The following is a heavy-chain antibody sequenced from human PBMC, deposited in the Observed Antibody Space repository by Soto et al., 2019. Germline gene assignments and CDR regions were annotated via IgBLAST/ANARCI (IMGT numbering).Heavy chain of an antibody. CDR3: ARESEDLTSNFDY. CDR1: GFTFTRCN. Sequence: GGSLRLSCAASGFTFTRCNMNWVRQAPGKGLEWVSSISSTTNYIYYGDSMKGRFTISRDNAKNSLYLEMNSLRAEDTAVYYCARESEDLTSNFDYWGQGTLVTVSS. J-gene: IGHJ4*02. CDR2: ISSTTNYI. V-gene: IGHV3-21*06.